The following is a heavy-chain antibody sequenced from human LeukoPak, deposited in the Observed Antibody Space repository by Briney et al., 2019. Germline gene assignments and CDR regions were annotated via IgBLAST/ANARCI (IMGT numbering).Heavy chain of an antibody. Sequence: PSETLSLTCAVYGGSFSGYYWSWIRQPPGKGLEWIGSIYHSGSTYYNPSLKSRVTISVDTSKNQFSLKLSSVTAADTAVYYCARAEDYYDSSAPDAFDYWGQGTLVTVSS. J-gene: IGHJ4*02. V-gene: IGHV4-34*01. D-gene: IGHD3-22*01. CDR1: GGSFSGYY. CDR3: ARAEDYYDSSAPDAFDY. CDR2: IYHSGST.